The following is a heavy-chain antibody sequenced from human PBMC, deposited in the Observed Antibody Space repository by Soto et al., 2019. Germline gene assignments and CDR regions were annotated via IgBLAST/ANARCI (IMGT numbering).Heavy chain of an antibody. V-gene: IGHV3-30-3*01. D-gene: IGHD1-1*01. Sequence: PGGSLRLSCVASGFTFDTYVIHWVRQAPGKGLQWVALISYEGSNTYYADSVRGRFTISRDNSKNTLYLQINALRPEETGVYYCARVTPGNNLYYFSGLDVWGQGTSVTVYS. CDR2: ISYEGSNT. J-gene: IGHJ6*02. CDR1: GFTFDTYV. CDR3: ARVTPGNNLYYFSGLDV.